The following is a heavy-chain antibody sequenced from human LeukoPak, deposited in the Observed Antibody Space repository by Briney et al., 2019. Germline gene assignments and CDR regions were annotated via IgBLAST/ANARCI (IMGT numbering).Heavy chain of an antibody. Sequence: SETLSLTCTVSGGSISSHYWSWIRQPQGKGLEWIGHIYYSGSTNDNPSLKSRVIISIDMSKNQFSLKLSSVTAADTAIYYCARYTSSWYSHWFDPWGQGTLVTVSS. D-gene: IGHD6-13*01. J-gene: IGHJ5*02. CDR3: ARYTSSWYSHWFDP. V-gene: IGHV4-59*08. CDR1: GGSISSHY. CDR2: IYYSGST.